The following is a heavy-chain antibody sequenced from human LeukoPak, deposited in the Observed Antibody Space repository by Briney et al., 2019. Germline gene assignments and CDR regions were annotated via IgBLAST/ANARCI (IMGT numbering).Heavy chain of an antibody. V-gene: IGHV4-59*08. CDR1: GGSISSYY. D-gene: IGHD6-19*01. CDR2: IYCSGST. CDR3: ARVGPAYSSGWPYFDY. J-gene: IGHJ4*02. Sequence: SETLSLTCTVSGGSISSYYWSWIRQPPGKGLEWIGYIYCSGSTNYNPSLKSRVTISVDTSKNQFSLKLSSVTAADTAVYYCARVGPAYSSGWPYFDYWGQGTLVTVSS.